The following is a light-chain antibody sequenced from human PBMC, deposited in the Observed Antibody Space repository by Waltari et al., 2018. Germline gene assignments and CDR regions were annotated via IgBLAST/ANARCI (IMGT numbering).Light chain of an antibody. J-gene: IGLJ3*02. V-gene: IGLV3-10*01. CDR1: ALPKKY. Sequence: SYELTQPPSVSVFPGQTARITCSGDALPKKYAYWFQQKSGQAPVVVIYEASERPPGIPGGFSASTSGTVATLTISGAQVEDEADYYCYSTDSSVNHRVFGGGTKLTVL. CDR3: YSTDSSVNHRV. CDR2: EAS.